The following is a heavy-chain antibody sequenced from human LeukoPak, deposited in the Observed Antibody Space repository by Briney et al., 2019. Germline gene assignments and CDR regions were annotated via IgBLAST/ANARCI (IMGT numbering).Heavy chain of an antibody. CDR3: ASDGYNYFEF. J-gene: IGHJ4*02. D-gene: IGHD5-24*01. V-gene: IGHV3-7*05. CDR1: GFTFSTYW. CDR2: INEDGSDK. Sequence: GGSLRLSCAASGFTFSTYWMSWVRQAPGKGLEWVANINEDGSDKYYVDSVKGRFTISRDNSKNTFYLQMNRLRPEDTAVYYCASDGYNYFEFWGQGTLVIVSS.